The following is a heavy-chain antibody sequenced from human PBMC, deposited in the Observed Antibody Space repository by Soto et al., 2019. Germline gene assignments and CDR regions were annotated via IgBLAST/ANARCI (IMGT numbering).Heavy chain of an antibody. Sequence: EVQLVESGGGLVQPGGSLRLSCAASGFTFSSYWMHWVRQSPGKGLVWVSRIKTDGSDTHYADSVRGRFTISRDNDKNTLYLQMNSLRDEDTAVYYCARPRTSDWAYDIWGQGTMVIVSS. CDR2: IKTDGSDT. D-gene: IGHD3-9*01. J-gene: IGHJ3*02. V-gene: IGHV3-74*01. CDR1: GFTFSSYW. CDR3: ARPRTSDWAYDI.